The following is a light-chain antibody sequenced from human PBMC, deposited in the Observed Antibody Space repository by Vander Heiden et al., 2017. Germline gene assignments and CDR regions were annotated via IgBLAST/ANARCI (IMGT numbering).Light chain of an antibody. J-gene: IGKJ1*01. V-gene: IGKV4-1*01. CDR3: QQYYSSPWT. CDR1: QSPFYASNIQSR. Sequence: DILMTQSPDSLAVSLGERATINCKSSQSPFYASNIQSRLAWYQQKPGQPPKLLIYWASTRQSGVPDRFSGSGSGTDFTLTISSLQAEDVAVYYCQQYYSSPWTFGQGTKVEIK. CDR2: WAS.